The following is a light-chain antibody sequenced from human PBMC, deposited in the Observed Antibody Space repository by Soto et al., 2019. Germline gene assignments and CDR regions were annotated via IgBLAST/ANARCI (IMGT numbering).Light chain of an antibody. V-gene: IGKV3-15*01. CDR2: GAS. CDR1: QSAGSN. J-gene: IGKJ4*01. Sequence: EIVMTQSPATLSVSPGERATLSCRASQSAGSNLAWYQQKPGQAPRLLIYGASTRATGIPARFSGSGSGTEFTLTISSLQSEDFAVYYCQKYNSWPPLTFGGGTKVEIK. CDR3: QKYNSWPPLT.